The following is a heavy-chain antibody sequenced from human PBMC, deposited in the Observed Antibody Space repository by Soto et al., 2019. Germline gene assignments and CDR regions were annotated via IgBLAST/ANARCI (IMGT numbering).Heavy chain of an antibody. Sequence: SYSLSLSCTVCGDSVYNSYCSWIRQPAGKGLEWIGRIYSSGTTDYNPSLKSRVTMSVDTSKTQCFLKLNSVTAADTAVYYCARAIRGAWFDPWGQGALVTVSS. V-gene: IGHV4-4*07. CDR1: GDSVYNSY. D-gene: IGHD1-26*01. J-gene: IGHJ5*02. CDR3: ARAIRGAWFDP. CDR2: IYSSGTT.